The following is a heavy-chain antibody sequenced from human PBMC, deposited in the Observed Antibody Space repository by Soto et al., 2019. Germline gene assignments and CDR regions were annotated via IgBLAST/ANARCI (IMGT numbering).Heavy chain of an antibody. CDR2: INSDGTST. D-gene: IGHD3-16*01. CDR1: GFTFSRYY. Sequence: EVQLVESGGGLVQPGGSLRLSCTASGFTFSRYYMQWVRQAPGKGLVWVSHINSDGTSTTLADSVKGRFTISRDNAKNTLYLQMNSLRVEDTVMYYCVRDNYGVDYWGRGTLVTVSS. J-gene: IGHJ4*02. V-gene: IGHV3-74*03. CDR3: VRDNYGVDY.